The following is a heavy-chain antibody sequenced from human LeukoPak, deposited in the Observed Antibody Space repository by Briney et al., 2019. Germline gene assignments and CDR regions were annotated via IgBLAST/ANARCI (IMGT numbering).Heavy chain of an antibody. Sequence: GGSLRLSCAASGFTFSSYWMSWVRQAPGKGLEWVANIKQDGSEKYYVDSVKGRFSISRDNARNSLYLQMNSLRADDTSVYYCARVVRYCGGTNCLYHFDSWGQGTLVTVSS. V-gene: IGHV3-7*01. D-gene: IGHD2-2*01. CDR2: IKQDGSEK. J-gene: IGHJ4*02. CDR1: GFTFSSYW. CDR3: ARVVRYCGGTNCLYHFDS.